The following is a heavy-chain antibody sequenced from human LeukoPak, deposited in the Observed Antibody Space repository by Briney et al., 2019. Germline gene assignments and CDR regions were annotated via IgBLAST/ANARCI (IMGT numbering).Heavy chain of an antibody. J-gene: IGHJ4*02. CDR2: ISYDGSNK. D-gene: IGHD2-2*01. CDR1: GFTFSSYA. V-gene: IGHV3-30-3*01. Sequence: PGGSLRLSCAASGFTFSSYAMHWVRQAPGKGLEWVAVISYDGSNKYYADSVKGRFTISRDNSKNTLYLQMNSLRAGDTAVYYCARDLSSTSSWATVPDYWGQGTLVTVSS. CDR3: ARDLSSTSSWATVPDY.